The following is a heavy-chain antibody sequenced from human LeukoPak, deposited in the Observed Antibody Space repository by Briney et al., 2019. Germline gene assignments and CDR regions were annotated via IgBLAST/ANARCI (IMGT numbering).Heavy chain of an antibody. CDR2: INPYNDIT. V-gene: IGHV1-18*01. J-gene: IGHJ6*03. CDR3: ARLFGELLLPSDHFYYMDV. Sequence: GASVKVSCKASGYTFTASGLCWVRQAPGQGLEWRGWINPYNDITDYAQTFKGRVTMTTDTSTSTAYMELRSLRSDDTAVYYCARLFGELLLPSDHFYYMDVWGKGTAVTVSS. CDR1: GYTFTASG. D-gene: IGHD3-10*02.